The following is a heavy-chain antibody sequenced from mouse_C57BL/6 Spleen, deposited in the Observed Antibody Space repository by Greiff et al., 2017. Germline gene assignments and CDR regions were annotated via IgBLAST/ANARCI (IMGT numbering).Heavy chain of an antibody. Sequence: QVHVKQSGAELAKPGASVKLSCKASGYTFTSYWMHWVKQRPGQGLEWIGYINPSSGYTKYNQKFKDKATLTADKSSSTAYMQLSSLTYEDSAVYYCARDDGYSLLPFAYWGQGTLVTVSA. V-gene: IGHV1-7*01. CDR3: ARDDGYSLLPFAY. D-gene: IGHD2-3*01. CDR2: INPSSGYT. CDR1: GYTFTSYW. J-gene: IGHJ3*01.